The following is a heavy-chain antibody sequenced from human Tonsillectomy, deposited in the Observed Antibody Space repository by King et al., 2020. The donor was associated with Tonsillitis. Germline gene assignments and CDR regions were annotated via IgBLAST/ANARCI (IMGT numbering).Heavy chain of an antibody. CDR1: GFTFSGYA. CDR3: AKSFESHGLFAY. Sequence: EVQLVESGGGLVQPGGSLRLSCAASGFTFSGYAMTWVRQAPGKGLEWVSSITNSGGSNTFYADSVKGRFTISRDNSKNTLYLQMNSLRAEDTAIYYCAKSFESHGLFAYWGQGTLVTVSS. D-gene: IGHD5-18*01. V-gene: IGHV3-23*04. CDR2: ITNSGGSNT. J-gene: IGHJ4*02.